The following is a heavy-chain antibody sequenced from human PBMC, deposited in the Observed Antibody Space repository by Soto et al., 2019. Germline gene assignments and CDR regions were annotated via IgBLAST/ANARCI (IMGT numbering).Heavy chain of an antibody. J-gene: IGHJ4*02. CDR3: ARLTARYGGLDY. D-gene: IGHD1-1*01. Sequence: VSVKVYCKASGYTFTSYDINWVRQATGQGLEWMGWMNPNSGNTGYAQKFQGRVTMTRNTSISTAYMELSSLRSEDTAVYYCARLTARYGGLDYWGQGTLVTVSS. CDR1: GYTFTSYD. CDR2: MNPNSGNT. V-gene: IGHV1-8*01.